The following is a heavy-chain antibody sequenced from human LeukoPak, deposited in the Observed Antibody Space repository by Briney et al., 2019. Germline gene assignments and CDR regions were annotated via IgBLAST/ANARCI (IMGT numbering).Heavy chain of an antibody. V-gene: IGHV5-51*01. D-gene: IGHD2-21*01. J-gene: IGHJ6*02. CDR2: IFPGESHI. CDR3: VTYNLRGCRNGNCYRSFFYYGMDV. CDR1: GYSFRDYW. Sequence: GESLQISCQGFGYSFRDYWIGWVRQMPGKDLEWMGIIFPGESHINYSPTFEGRVTISADESINTAYLQWSSLTASDTATYYCVTYNLRGCRNGNCYRSFFYYGMDVWGQGTAVTVSS.